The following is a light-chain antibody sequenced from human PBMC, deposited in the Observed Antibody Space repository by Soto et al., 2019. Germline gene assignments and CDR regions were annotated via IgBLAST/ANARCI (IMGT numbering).Light chain of an antibody. CDR2: AAS. CDR1: KSSSRH. CDR3: QQSYSTLSIT. J-gene: IGKJ5*01. Sequence: DIQMTQSPSSLSASVGDGVTITCRASKSSSRHLNWYQQKPGKAPKLLIYAASSLQNGVPSRFSGSGSGTDFTLTISNRQPEDFATYYCQQSYSTLSITFGQGTRLEIK. V-gene: IGKV1-39*01.